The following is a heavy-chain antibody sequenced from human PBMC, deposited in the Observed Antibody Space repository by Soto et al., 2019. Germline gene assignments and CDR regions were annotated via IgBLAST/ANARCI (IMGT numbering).Heavy chain of an antibody. CDR1: GSALSSGGYF. Sequence: XETLSLTCTVSGSALSSGGYFYTWVRQPPGKGLEWLGYIYYSGGTNYNPSLKSRVTISLDKSKSQFSLRLISVTAADTAVYYCTRGQSDDNYFDHWGQGTLVTVSS. CDR3: TRGQSDDNYFDH. CDR2: IYYSGGT. D-gene: IGHD6-19*01. V-gene: IGHV4-61*08. J-gene: IGHJ5*02.